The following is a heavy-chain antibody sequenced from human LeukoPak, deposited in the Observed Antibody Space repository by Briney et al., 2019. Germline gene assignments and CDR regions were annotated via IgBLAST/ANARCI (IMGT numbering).Heavy chain of an antibody. CDR1: GYTFTSYT. V-gene: IGHV1-3*01. D-gene: IGHD1-26*01. Sequence: EASVNVSCKASGYTFTSYTMHWVRQAPGQRLEWMGWINAGNGNTKYSQKFQDRVTITRDTSASTAYMELSSLRSEDTAVYYCARRHIVGAAFDYWGQGTLVTVSS. CDR3: ARRHIVGAAFDY. J-gene: IGHJ4*02. CDR2: INAGNGNT.